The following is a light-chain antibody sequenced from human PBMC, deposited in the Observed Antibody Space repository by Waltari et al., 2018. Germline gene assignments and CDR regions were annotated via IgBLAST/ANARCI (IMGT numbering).Light chain of an antibody. J-gene: IGLJ3*02. CDR3: YSTEGDYTWV. V-gene: IGLV2-11*01. CDR2: DVS. CDR1: SSDVGAYNY. Sequence: QSALTQPRSVSGSPGQSVAISCTGTSSDVGAYNYVSWYQHHPGKAPNLIIFDVSKRPSGVPGRFSGPKSSNTASLTICGLQGEDKADYYCYSTEGDYTWVFGGGTKLTGL.